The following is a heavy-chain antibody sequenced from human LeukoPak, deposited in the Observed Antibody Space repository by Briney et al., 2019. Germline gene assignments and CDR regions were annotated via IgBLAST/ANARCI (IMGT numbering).Heavy chain of an antibody. CDR1: GFTFSSYW. D-gene: IGHD3-16*01. J-gene: IGHJ2*01. V-gene: IGHV3-7*01. CDR3: ARDMERVMITFGGPKRYFDL. CDR2: IKQDGSEK. Sequence: PGGSLRLSCAASGFTFSSYWMSWVRQAPGKGLEWVANIKQDGSEKYYVDSVKGRFTISRDNAKNSLYLQMNSLRAEDTAVYYCARDMERVMITFGGPKRYFDLWGRGTLVTVSS.